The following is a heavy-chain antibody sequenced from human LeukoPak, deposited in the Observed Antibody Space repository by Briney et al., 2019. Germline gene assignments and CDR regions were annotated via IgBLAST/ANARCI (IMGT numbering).Heavy chain of an antibody. CDR1: GFTFSSYW. V-gene: IGHV3-74*01. CDR3: ARGPRYSYGSASYYSGLFDS. J-gene: IGHJ4*02. CDR2: INTDGSST. D-gene: IGHD3-10*01. Sequence: GGSLRLSCAASGFTFSSYWMHWVRQAPGKGLVWVSRINTDGSSTNYVDSVKGRFTISRDNAKSTLYVQMNSLRAEDTAVYYCARGPRYSYGSASYYSGLFDSWGQGTLVTVSS.